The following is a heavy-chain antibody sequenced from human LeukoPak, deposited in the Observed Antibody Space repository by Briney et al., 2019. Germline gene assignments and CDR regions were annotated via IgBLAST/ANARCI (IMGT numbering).Heavy chain of an antibody. CDR3: ARDASYYYYGMDV. V-gene: IGHV3-21*01. CDR1: GFTFSSYS. CDR2: ISSSSSYI. J-gene: IGHJ6*02. Sequence: GGSLRLSCAASGFTFSSYSMNWVRQAPGKGLEWVSTISSSSSYIYYADSVKGRFTISRDNAKNSLYLQMNSLRAEDTAVYYCARDASYYYYGMDVWGQGTTVTVSS.